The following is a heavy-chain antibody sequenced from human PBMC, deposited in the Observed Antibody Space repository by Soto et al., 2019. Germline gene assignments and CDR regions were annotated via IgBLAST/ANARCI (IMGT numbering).Heavy chain of an antibody. J-gene: IGHJ3*02. Sequence: PSQTLSLTCAISGDSVSSNSAAWNWITQSPSRGLEWLGRTYYRSKWYNDYAVSVKSRITINPDTSKNQFSLQLNSVTPEDTAVYYCARVFYIAVALDVFDIWGQGTMVTVSS. V-gene: IGHV6-1*01. CDR1: GDSVSSNSAA. CDR2: TYYRSKWYN. CDR3: ARVFYIAVALDVFDI. D-gene: IGHD6-19*01.